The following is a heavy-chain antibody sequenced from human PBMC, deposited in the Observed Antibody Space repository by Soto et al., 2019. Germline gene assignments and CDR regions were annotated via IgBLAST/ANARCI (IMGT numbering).Heavy chain of an antibody. CDR3: ARDRYSYGYYYYYYGMDV. J-gene: IGHJ6*02. V-gene: IGHV1-2*04. D-gene: IGHD5-18*01. CDR2: INPNSGGT. Sequence: ASVKVSCKAAGYTFTGYYMHWGRQAPGQGLEWMGWINPNSGGTNYAQKFQGWVTMTRDTSIGTAYMELSRLRSDDTAVYYCARDRYSYGYYYYYYGMDVWGQGTTVTVSS. CDR1: GYTFTGYY.